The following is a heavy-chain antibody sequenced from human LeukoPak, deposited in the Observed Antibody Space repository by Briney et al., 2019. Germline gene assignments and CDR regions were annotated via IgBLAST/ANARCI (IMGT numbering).Heavy chain of an antibody. CDR1: GFTFSSYS. CDR3: AREEGGAGLYGFDI. CDR2: ISSSSDYI. J-gene: IGHJ3*02. V-gene: IGHV3-21*01. Sequence: GGSLRLSCAASGFTFSSYSMNWVRQAPGKGLEWVSSISSSSDYIYYADSLKGRFTIYRDNAKNSLYLQMNSLRAEDTAVYYCAREEGGAGLYGFDIWGQGTMVTVSS. D-gene: IGHD1-26*01.